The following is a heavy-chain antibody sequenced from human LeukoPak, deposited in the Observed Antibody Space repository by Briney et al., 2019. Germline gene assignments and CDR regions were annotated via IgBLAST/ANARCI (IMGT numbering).Heavy chain of an antibody. D-gene: IGHD3-22*01. CDR2: INPSGGST. CDR1: GYTFTSYY. J-gene: IGHJ4*02. CDR3: ARGPTYYYDSSGYWGLERVPSYFDY. V-gene: IGHV1-46*01. Sequence: ASVKVSCKASGYTFTSYYMHWVRQAPGQGLEWMGIINPSGGSTSYAQKFQGRVTMTRDMSTSTVYMELSSLRSEDTAVYYCARGPTYYYDSSGYWGLERVPSYFDYWGQGTLVTVSS.